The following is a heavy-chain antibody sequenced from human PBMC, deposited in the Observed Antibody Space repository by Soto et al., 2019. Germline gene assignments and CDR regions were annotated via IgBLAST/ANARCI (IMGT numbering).Heavy chain of an antibody. J-gene: IGHJ4*02. CDR3: AVRAFSSGWYSFFDY. Sequence: QVQLQQWGAGLLKPSETLSLTCAVYGGSFSGYYWSWIRQPPGKGLEWIGEINHSGSTNYNQSLKSRVTISVDTSKTQFSLKLSSVTAADTAVYYCAVRAFSSGWYSFFDYWGQGTLVTVSS. CDR2: INHSGST. V-gene: IGHV4-34*01. CDR1: GGSFSGYY. D-gene: IGHD6-19*01.